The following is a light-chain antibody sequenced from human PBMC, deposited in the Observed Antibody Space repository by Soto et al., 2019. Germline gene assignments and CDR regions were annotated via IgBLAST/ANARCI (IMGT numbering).Light chain of an antibody. CDR1: QSVFHSSTNKNC. Sequence: DIVMTQSPDSLAVPLGERATINCKSSQSVFHSSTNKNCFAWYQQKPGQPPKLLIYWASTRESGVPDRFSGSGSGTDFTLTISNLQAEDVAVYYCHQYYNSPWTFGQGTKVDIK. CDR3: HQYYNSPWT. J-gene: IGKJ1*01. CDR2: WAS. V-gene: IGKV4-1*01.